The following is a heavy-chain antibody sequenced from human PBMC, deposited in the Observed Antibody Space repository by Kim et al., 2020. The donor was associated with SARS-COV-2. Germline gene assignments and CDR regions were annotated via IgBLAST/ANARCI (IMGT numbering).Heavy chain of an antibody. CDR2: IYYTGST. J-gene: IGHJ5*02. CDR3: AKGGAIFTWFDP. CDR1: NDSISNNY. D-gene: IGHD3-3*01. V-gene: IGHV4-59*01. Sequence: SETLSLTCIVSNDSISNNYWSWIRQSPGKGLQWIGYIYYTGSTSYNPSLRSRVAISMDMSKNQFSLKLSSVTAADTAVYYCAKGGAIFTWFDPWGQGTLVTVSS.